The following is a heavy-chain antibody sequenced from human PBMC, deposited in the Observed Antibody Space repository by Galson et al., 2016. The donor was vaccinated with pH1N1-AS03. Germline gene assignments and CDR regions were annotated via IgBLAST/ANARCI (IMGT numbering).Heavy chain of an antibody. V-gene: IGHV3-9*01. CDR3: IKGGAASADFFDI. CDR2: ISWNSNKL. D-gene: IGHD3/OR15-3a*01. Sequence: SLRLSCAVSGFRFADYAMHWVRQAPGKGLELVSSISWNSNKLDYADSLKGRFTISSDRAKNSLNLQMNSLRAEETAFYYCIKGGAASADFFDIWGQGTMVTASS. J-gene: IGHJ3*02. CDR1: GFRFADYA.